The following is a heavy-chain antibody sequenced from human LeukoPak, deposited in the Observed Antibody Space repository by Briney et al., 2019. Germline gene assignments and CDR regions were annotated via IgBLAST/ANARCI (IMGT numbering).Heavy chain of an antibody. D-gene: IGHD2-2*01. CDR1: GFTFSGYA. Sequence: AGGSLRLSCAASGFTFSGYAMTWVRQALGKGLEWVSTTSGSGDSTHYADSVKGRFTISRDNSKNTLYLQVNSLRAEDTAVYYCAKGKLVPAALFDYWGQGTLVTVSS. CDR2: TSGSGDST. J-gene: IGHJ4*02. CDR3: AKGKLVPAALFDY. V-gene: IGHV3-23*01.